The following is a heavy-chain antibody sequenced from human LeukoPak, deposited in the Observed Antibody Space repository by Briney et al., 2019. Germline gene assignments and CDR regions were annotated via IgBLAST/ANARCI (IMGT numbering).Heavy chain of an antibody. V-gene: IGHV3-30*04. CDR1: GFTFSSYA. CDR2: ISYDGSNK. Sequence: GRSLRLSCAASGFTFSSYAMHWVRQAPGKGLEWVAVISYDGSNKYYADSVKGRLTISRDNSKNTLYLQMNSLRAEDTAVYYCASSSSWDAFDIWGQGTMVTVSS. J-gene: IGHJ3*02. CDR3: ASSSSWDAFDI. D-gene: IGHD6-13*01.